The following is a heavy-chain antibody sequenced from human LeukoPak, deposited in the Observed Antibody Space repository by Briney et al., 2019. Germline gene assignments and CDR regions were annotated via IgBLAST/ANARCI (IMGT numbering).Heavy chain of an antibody. Sequence: PGGSLRLSCAASGFTFDDYAMHWVRQAPGKGLEWVSGIGWNSGNIGYADSVKGRFTISRDNAKNSLYLQMNSLRAEDTALYYCAKGGTYYYDNSGHSNIDYWGQGTLVTVSS. CDR1: GFTFDDYA. CDR2: IGWNSGNI. J-gene: IGHJ4*02. V-gene: IGHV3-9*01. D-gene: IGHD3-22*01. CDR3: AKGGTYYYDNSGHSNIDY.